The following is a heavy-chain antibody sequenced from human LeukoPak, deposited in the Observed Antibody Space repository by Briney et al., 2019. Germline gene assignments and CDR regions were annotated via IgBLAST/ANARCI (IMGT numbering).Heavy chain of an antibody. CDR3: ARGPWTGHYGPGLDY. J-gene: IGHJ4*02. CDR2: IYSGGST. Sequence: GGSLRLSCAASGFTVSNNCMSWVRQAPGKGLDWVSVIYSGGSTYYADSVKGRFTISRDNSKSTVYLQMNSLRAEDTAVYYCARGPWTGHYGPGLDYWGQGTLVTVSS. D-gene: IGHD3-10*01. CDR1: GFTVSNNC. V-gene: IGHV3-53*01.